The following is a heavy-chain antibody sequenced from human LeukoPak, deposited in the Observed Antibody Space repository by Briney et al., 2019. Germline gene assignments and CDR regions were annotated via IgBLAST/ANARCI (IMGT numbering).Heavy chain of an antibody. CDR3: ARDIMGATARGWFDP. CDR2: ISWNSGSI. J-gene: IGHJ5*02. D-gene: IGHD2-8*01. Sequence: GGSLRLSCAASGFTFDDYAMHWVRQAPGKGLEWVPGISWNSGSIGYADSVKGRFTISRDNAKNSLYLQMNSLRAEDMALYYCARDIMGATARGWFDPWGQGTLVTVSS. V-gene: IGHV3-9*03. CDR1: GFTFDDYA.